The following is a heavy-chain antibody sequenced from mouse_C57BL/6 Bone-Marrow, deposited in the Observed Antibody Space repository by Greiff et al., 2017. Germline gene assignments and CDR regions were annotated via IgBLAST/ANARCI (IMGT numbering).Heavy chain of an antibody. CDR2: INPSSGYT. V-gene: IGHV1-7*01. J-gene: IGHJ4*01. Sequence: VQLQQSGAELAKPGASVKLSCKASGYTFPSYWMHWVKQRPGQGLEWIGYINPSSGYTKYNQKFKDKATLTADKSSSTAYMQLSSLTYEDSAVYYCAREGDDYGSSSYYYAMDYWGQGTSVTVSS. CDR1: GYTFPSYW. D-gene: IGHD1-1*01. CDR3: AREGDDYGSSSYYYAMDY.